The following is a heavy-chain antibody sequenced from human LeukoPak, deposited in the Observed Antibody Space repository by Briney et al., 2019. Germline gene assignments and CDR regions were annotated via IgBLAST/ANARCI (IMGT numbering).Heavy chain of an antibody. CDR3: ASVFASPPRVFDN. CDR2: IHHSGKS. J-gene: IGHJ4*02. V-gene: IGHV4-38-2*01. D-gene: IGHD3-10*02. CDR1: GYYIRNGYF. Sequence: KPSETLSLTCGVSGYYIRNGYFWGWIRQPPGKGLEWIGSIHHSGKSGYNPSFKSRVTISVDTSKNQFALRLSSLTASDTAVYYCASVFASPPRVFDNWGQGTLVTVSS.